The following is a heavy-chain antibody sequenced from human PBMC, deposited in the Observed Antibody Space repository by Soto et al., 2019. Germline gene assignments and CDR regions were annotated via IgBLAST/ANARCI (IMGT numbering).Heavy chain of an antibody. V-gene: IGHV3-33*01. CDR3: ARGFYGSGSYYNLRYWYFDL. Sequence: ESGGGVVQPGRSLRLSCAASGFTFSSYGMHWVRQAPGKGLEWVAVIWYDGSNKYYADSVKGRFTISRDNSKNTLYLQMNSLRAEDTAVYYCARGFYGSGSYYNLRYWYFDLWGRGTLVTVSS. CDR1: GFTFSSYG. J-gene: IGHJ2*01. CDR2: IWYDGSNK. D-gene: IGHD3-10*01.